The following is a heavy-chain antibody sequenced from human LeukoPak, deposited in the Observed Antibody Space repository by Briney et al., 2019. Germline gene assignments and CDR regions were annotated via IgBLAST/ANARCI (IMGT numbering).Heavy chain of an antibody. D-gene: IGHD6-13*01. CDR1: GGTFSSYA. J-gene: IGHJ4*02. CDR3: RAGGGPTDYYFDY. Sequence: SVKVSCKASGGTFSSYAISWVRQAPGQGLEWMGRIIPIFGTANYALKFQGRVTITTDESTSTAYMELSSLRSEDTAVYYCRAGGGPTDYYFDYWGQGTLVTVSS. CDR2: IIPIFGTA. V-gene: IGHV1-69*05.